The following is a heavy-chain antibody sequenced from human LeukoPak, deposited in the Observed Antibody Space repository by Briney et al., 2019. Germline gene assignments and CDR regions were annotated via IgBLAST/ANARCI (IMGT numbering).Heavy chain of an antibody. CDR3: ARAGVLEAGFDA. J-gene: IGHJ5*02. Sequence: GGSLRLSCADSGLTFSHYKMNWVRQAPGKGLEWVSSIGSGSTYIYYADSVKGRFTISRDNAKNSLYLQMNSLRPEDTALYYCARAGVLEAGFDAWGQGTLVAVFS. CDR2: IGSGSTYI. CDR1: GLTFSHYK. V-gene: IGHV3-21*06. D-gene: IGHD1-1*01.